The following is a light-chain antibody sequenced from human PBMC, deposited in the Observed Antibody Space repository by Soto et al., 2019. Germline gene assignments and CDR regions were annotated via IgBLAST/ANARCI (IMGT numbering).Light chain of an antibody. J-gene: IGKJ5*01. Sequence: DIVMTQSPDSLAVSLGERATMNCKCSRSVLYKSNNKNHLAWYQQKPGQPPQLIIYWASTRESGVPERFSGSGSGTDFTLTIARLEPEDFAVYYCQQYGDSPRTFGQGTRLETK. CDR2: WAS. V-gene: IGKV4-1*01. CDR3: QQYGDSPRT. CDR1: RSVLYKSNNKNH.